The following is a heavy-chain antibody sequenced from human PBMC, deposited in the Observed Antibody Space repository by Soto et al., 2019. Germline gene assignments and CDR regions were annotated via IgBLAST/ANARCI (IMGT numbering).Heavy chain of an antibody. CDR2: IYPGDSDT. Sequence: GESLKISCKGSGYSFTSYWIGWVRQMPGKGLEWMGIIYPGDSDTRYSPSFQGQVTISADKSISTAYLQWSSLKASDTAMYYCTRQGTYVFWRGYFPPGSSYYGLDVWGKGTRVTVSS. J-gene: IGHJ6*04. D-gene: IGHD3-3*01. CDR1: GYSFTSYW. V-gene: IGHV5-51*01. CDR3: TRQGTYVFWRGYFPPGSSYYGLDV.